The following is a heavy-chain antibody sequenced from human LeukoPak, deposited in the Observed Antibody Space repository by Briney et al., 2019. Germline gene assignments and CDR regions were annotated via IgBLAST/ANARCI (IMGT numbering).Heavy chain of an antibody. V-gene: IGHV3-33*06. CDR1: GFTLSSYG. CDR2: IWYDGSNK. J-gene: IGHJ4*02. CDR3: AKEDEYYNDSSGYSYFDY. D-gene: IGHD3-22*01. Sequence: PGGSLRLSCAASGFTLSSYGMHWVRQAPGKGLEWVAVIWYDGSNKYYVDSVKGRFTISRDNSKNTLYLQMNSLRAEDTAVYYCAKEDEYYNDSSGYSYFDYWGQGTLVTVSP.